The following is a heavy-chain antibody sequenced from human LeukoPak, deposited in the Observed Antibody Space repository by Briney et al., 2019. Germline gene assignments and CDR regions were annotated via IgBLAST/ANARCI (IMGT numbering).Heavy chain of an antibody. CDR3: ARGGQAGTGDY. J-gene: IGHJ4*02. D-gene: IGHD3-10*01. CDR1: GFTFRSYW. Sequence: GGSLRLSCAASGFTFRSYWMTWVRQSPGKGLEWVANIKQDGSEKYHVDSVKGRFTISRGNTKDSLYLEMNSLTAEDTAVYYCARGGQAGTGDYWGQGTLVTVSS. CDR2: IKQDGSEK. V-gene: IGHV3-7*01.